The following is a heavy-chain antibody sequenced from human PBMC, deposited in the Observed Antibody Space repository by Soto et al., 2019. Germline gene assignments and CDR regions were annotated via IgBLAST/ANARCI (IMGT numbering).Heavy chain of an antibody. J-gene: IGHJ5*02. CDR3: ARAEVRGVIIGYNWFDP. D-gene: IGHD3-10*01. CDR1: GGSISSGGYY. CDR2: IYYSGSA. V-gene: IGHV4-31*03. Sequence: SETLSLTCTVSGGSISSGGYYWSWIRQHPGKGLEWIGYIYYSGSAYYNPSLKSRVTISVDTSKNQFSLKLSSVTAADTAVYYCARAEVRGVIIGYNWFDPWGQGTLVTVSS.